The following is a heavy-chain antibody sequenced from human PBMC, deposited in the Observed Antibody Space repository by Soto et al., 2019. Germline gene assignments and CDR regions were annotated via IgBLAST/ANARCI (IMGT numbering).Heavy chain of an antibody. D-gene: IGHD6-19*01. V-gene: IGHV3-21*01. CDR1: GFTFSSYS. J-gene: IGHJ4*02. CDR2: ISSSSSYI. Sequence: EVQLVESGGGLVKPGGSLRLSCAASGFTFSSYSMNWVRQAPGKGLEWVSSISSSSSYIYYADSVKGRFTISRDNAKNSLYLQMNSLRAEDTAVYYCAGDPIAVAGVFDYWGQGTLVTVSS. CDR3: AGDPIAVAGVFDY.